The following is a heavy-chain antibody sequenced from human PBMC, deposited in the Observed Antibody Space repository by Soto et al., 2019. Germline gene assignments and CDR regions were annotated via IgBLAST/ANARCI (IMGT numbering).Heavy chain of an antibody. CDR3: ASEAKFTVTPVYYYYMDV. CDR2: INPSGGST. V-gene: IGHV1-46*03. CDR1: GYTFTSYY. J-gene: IGHJ6*03. Sequence: QVQLVQSGAEVKKPGASVKVSCKASGYTFTSYYMHWVRQAPGQGLEWMGIINPSGGSTSYAQKFQGRVTMTRDTSTSTVYMELSSLRSEDTAVYYCASEAKFTVTPVYYYYMDVWGKGTTVTVSS. D-gene: IGHD4-4*01.